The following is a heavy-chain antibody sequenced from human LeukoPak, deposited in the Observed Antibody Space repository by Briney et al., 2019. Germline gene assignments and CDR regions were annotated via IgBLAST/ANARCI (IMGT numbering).Heavy chain of an antibody. CDR2: IYSGSGT. J-gene: IGHJ4*02. CDR1: GFTFSSYA. Sequence: GGSLRLSCAASGFTFSSYAMSWVRQAPGKGLEWVSVIYSGSGTYYADSVKGRFTISRDNSKNTVYLQMNSLRAEDTAVYYCTRDPHSSGYYSYWGQGTLVTVSS. CDR3: TRDPHSSGYYSY. D-gene: IGHD3-22*01. V-gene: IGHV3-53*01.